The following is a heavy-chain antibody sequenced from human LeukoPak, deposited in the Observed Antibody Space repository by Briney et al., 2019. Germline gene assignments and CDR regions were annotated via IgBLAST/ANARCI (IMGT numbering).Heavy chain of an antibody. CDR1: GYMFITYG. J-gene: IGHJ4*02. CDR3: ARDRGYSGYDPLDY. V-gene: IGHV1-69*13. Sequence: ASVKVSCKAAGYMFITYGISWVRQAPGQGLEWMGGIIPIFGTANYAQKFQGRVTITADESTSTAYMELSSLRSEDTAVYYCARDRGYSGYDPLDYWGQGTLVTVSS. D-gene: IGHD5-12*01. CDR2: IIPIFGTA.